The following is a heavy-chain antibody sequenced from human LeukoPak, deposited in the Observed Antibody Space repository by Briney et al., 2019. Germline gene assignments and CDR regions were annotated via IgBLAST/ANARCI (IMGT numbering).Heavy chain of an antibody. CDR3: ASQEEAVWPEPLDY. Sequence: GGSLRLSCAASGFTFSSYEMNWVRQAPGKGLEWVSSISTSSIYIYYADSVKGRFTVSRDNAKNSLYLQMNSLRAEDTAVYYCASQEEAVWPEPLDYWGQGTLVTVSS. V-gene: IGHV3-21*01. D-gene: IGHD1-14*01. CDR2: ISTSSIYI. CDR1: GFTFSSYE. J-gene: IGHJ4*02.